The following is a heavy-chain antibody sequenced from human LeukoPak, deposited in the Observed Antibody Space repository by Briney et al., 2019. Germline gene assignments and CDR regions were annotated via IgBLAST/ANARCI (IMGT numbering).Heavy chain of an antibody. V-gene: IGHV4-4*07. Sequence: SETLSLTCNVSGGSISNYYWNWIRQPAGKGLEWIGRVHASGSFRYNPSFNSRVTMPLDTSKNQVSLKVTYATAADTAVYFCARDQSGSGGHNNDAFDIWGHGTMVTVSS. CDR2: VHASGSF. CDR1: GGSISNYY. CDR3: ARDQSGSGGHNNDAFDI. J-gene: IGHJ3*02. D-gene: IGHD3-16*01.